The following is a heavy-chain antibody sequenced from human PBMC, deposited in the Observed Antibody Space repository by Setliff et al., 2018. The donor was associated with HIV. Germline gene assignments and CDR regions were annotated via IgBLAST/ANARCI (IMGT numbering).Heavy chain of an antibody. Sequence: PSETLSLTCSVSGGSINSDNYYWGWIRQAPGKGLEWIGSIYYSGTTYYNPSLRGRVTISVDRSRNQFSLTLNSVTAADTATYYCASRGIVVVTMSMPDEFFVHWGQGTLVTVSS. CDR1: GGSINSDNYY. CDR2: IYYSGTT. V-gene: IGHV4-39*01. D-gene: IGHD2-21*02. CDR3: ASRGIVVVTMSMPDEFFVH. J-gene: IGHJ1*01.